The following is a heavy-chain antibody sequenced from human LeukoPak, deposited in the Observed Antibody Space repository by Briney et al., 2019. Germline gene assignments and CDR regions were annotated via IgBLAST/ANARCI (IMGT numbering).Heavy chain of an antibody. CDR1: GGSISSYY. J-gene: IGHJ6*03. D-gene: IGHD3-10*01. V-gene: IGHV4-59*12. CDR3: ARGRGRRYMDV. Sequence: SETLSLTCTVSGGSISSYYWSWIRQPPGKGLEWIGYIYYSGSTNYNPSLKSRVTISVDTSKNQFSLKLSSVTAADTTVYYCARGRGRRYMDVWGKGTTVTVSS. CDR2: IYYSGST.